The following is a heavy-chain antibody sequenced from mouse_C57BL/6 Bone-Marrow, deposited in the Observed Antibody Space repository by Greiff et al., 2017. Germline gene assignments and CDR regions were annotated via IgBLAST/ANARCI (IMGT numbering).Heavy chain of an antibody. J-gene: IGHJ2*01. CDR2: ISNGGGST. CDR1: GFTFSDYY. CDR3: ARKLITTVVGYFDY. Sequence: EVKVVESGGGLVQPGGSLKLSCAASGFTFSDYYMYWVRQTPEKRLEWVAYISNGGGSTYYPDTVKGRFTISRDNAKNTLYLQMSRLKSEDTAMYYCARKLITTVVGYFDYWGQGTTLTVSS. D-gene: IGHD1-1*01. V-gene: IGHV5-12*01.